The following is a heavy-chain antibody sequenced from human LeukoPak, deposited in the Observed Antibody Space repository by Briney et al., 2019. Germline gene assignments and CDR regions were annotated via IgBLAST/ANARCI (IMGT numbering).Heavy chain of an antibody. V-gene: IGHV1-8*01. J-gene: IGHJ4*02. CDR3: ARGLGRTAMVTRGGVRFDY. D-gene: IGHD5-18*01. Sequence: ASVKVSCKASGYTFTSYDINWVRQATGQGLEWMGWMNPNSGNTGYAQKFQGRVTMTRNTSISTAYMKLSRLRSEDTAVYYCARGLGRTAMVTRGGVRFDYWGQGTLVTVSS. CDR2: MNPNSGNT. CDR1: GYTFTSYD.